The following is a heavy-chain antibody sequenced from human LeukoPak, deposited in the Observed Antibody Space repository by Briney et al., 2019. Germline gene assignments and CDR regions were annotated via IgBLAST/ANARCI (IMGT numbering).Heavy chain of an antibody. Sequence: GGSLRLSCAASGFTFSRDWMSWVRQASGKGLEWVGRVRSKANSYATACAASVKGRFTISRDDSKNTAYLQMNSLKTADTAVYYCTSEGEWFREGFYYYAMDVWGQGTTVTVSS. J-gene: IGHJ6*02. V-gene: IGHV3-73*01. CDR3: TSEGEWFREGFYYYAMDV. CDR1: GFTFSRDW. D-gene: IGHD3-10*01. CDR2: VRSKANSYAT.